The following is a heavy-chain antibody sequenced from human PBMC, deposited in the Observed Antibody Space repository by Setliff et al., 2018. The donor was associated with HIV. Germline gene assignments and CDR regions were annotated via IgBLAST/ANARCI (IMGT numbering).Heavy chain of an antibody. CDR2: IYHSGST. D-gene: IGHD6-19*01. CDR1: GYSISSGYY. V-gene: IGHV4-38-2*01. CDR3: ARRPAGAVAGGDGMDV. Sequence: PSETLSLTCAVSGYSISSGYYCGWIRQPPGKGLEWIGSIYHSGSTYYNPSLRSRVTISVDTSKNQFSLKLSSVTAADTAVYYCARRPAGAVAGGDGMDVWGQGTTVTVSS. J-gene: IGHJ6*02.